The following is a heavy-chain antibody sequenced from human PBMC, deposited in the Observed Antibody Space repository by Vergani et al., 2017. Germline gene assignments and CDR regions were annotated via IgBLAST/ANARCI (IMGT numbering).Heavy chain of an antibody. V-gene: IGHV4-34*01. CDR1: GRSFRGYY. Sequence: QVQLQQWGAGLLKPSENLSLTCAVYGRSFRGYYWRCVRQPPGKGLEWIGEINHSGSTNYNPSLKSRVTMSVDTSKNQLSLTLTSVTAADTAVYYCARDNKQLRPRAFDLWGQGTMVTVSS. CDR3: ARDNKQLRPRAFDL. D-gene: IGHD4-23*01. CDR2: INHSGST. J-gene: IGHJ3*01.